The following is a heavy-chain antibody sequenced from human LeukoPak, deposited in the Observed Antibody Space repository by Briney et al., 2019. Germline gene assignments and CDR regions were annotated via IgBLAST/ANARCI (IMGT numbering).Heavy chain of an antibody. D-gene: IGHD3-22*01. CDR3: ARDRRLGYYYYYMDV. CDR1: GFTFSTSA. J-gene: IGHJ6*03. CDR2: IRYDGSNK. V-gene: IGHV3-30*02. Sequence: GGSLRLSCGASGFTFSTSAMNWVRQAPGKGLEWVAFIRYDGSNKYYADSVKGRFTISRDNSKNSLYLQMNSLRAEDTAVYYCARDRRLGYYYYYMDVWGKGTTVTISS.